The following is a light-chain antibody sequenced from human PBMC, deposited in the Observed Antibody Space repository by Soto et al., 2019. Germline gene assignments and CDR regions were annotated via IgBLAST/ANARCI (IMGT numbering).Light chain of an antibody. V-gene: IGKV3-20*01. CDR3: QQYGSSPFT. CDR2: GAS. J-gene: IGKJ3*01. Sequence: EIVLTQSPGTLSLSPGERATLSWRASQSVSSSYLAWYQHKPGQAPRLLIYGASSRATGIPDRFSGSGSGTDFTLTISRLEPEDFAVYYCQQYGSSPFTLGPGTKVDIK. CDR1: QSVSSSY.